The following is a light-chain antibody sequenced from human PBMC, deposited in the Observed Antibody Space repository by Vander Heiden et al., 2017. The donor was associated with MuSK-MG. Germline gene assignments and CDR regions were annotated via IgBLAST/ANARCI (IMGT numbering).Light chain of an antibody. CDR1: SSNIGAGFD. J-gene: IGLJ2*01. V-gene: IGLV1-40*01. CDR3: QSSDSSVSDAVV. CDR2: DNN. Sequence: QSVLTQPPSVSGAPGPRVPLSCTGSSSNIGAGFDVFWYQHLPGAAPTLLIYDNNNRPSWVPDRFSGSRSGTSASLAITGLQAEDEADYYCQSSDSSVSDAVVFGGGTKLTVL.